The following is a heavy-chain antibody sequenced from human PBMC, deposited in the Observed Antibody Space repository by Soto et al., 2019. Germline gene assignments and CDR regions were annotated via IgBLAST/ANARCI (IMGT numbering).Heavy chain of an antibody. CDR1: GGSLSGYY. V-gene: IGHV4-34*01. J-gene: IGHJ6*02. CDR3: ARVPYSSWFRYYYYGMDV. Sequence: SETLSLTCAVYGGSLSGYYWSWIRQPPGKGLEWIGEINHSGSTNYNPSLKSRVTISVDTSKNQFSLKLSSVTAADTAVYYCARVPYSSWFRYYYYGMDVWGQGTTVTVSS. CDR2: INHSGST. D-gene: IGHD6-13*01.